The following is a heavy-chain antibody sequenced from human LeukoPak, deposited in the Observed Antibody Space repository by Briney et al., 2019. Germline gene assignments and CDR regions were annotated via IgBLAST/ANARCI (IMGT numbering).Heavy chain of an antibody. Sequence: SETLSLTCTVSGGSISSGGYYWSWIRQPPGKGLEWIGYIYHTGSTYYNPSLKSRVTVSVDRSKNQFSLKLSSVTAAVTAVYYCAAGYSGYVSIWGQGTMVTVSS. D-gene: IGHD5-12*01. CDR3: AAGYSGYVSI. V-gene: IGHV4-30-2*01. J-gene: IGHJ3*02. CDR1: GGSISSGGYY. CDR2: IYHTGST.